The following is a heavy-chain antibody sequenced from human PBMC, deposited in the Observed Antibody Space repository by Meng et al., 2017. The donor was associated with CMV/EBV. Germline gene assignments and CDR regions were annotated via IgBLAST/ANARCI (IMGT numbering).Heavy chain of an antibody. CDR2: IYYSGST. CDR1: GGSISSSSYY. Sequence: LRRQLSGLGLVKPSETLPLTCTVYGGSISSSSYYWGWIRQPPGKGLEWIGSIYYSGSTYYNPSLKSRVTISVDTSKNQFPLKLSSVTAADTAVYYCARDLSLVATITPNWFDPWGQGTLVTVSS. D-gene: IGHD5-12*01. CDR3: ARDLSLVATITPNWFDP. J-gene: IGHJ5*02. V-gene: IGHV4-39*06.